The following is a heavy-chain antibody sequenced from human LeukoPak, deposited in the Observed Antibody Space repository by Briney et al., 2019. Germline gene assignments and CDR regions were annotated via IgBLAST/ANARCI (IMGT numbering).Heavy chain of an antibody. CDR2: IKQDGSEK. CDR3: ARVRGDYYFDS. CDR1: GFTFSNYW. V-gene: IGHV3-7*04. Sequence: GGSLRLSCATSGFTFSNYWMIWVRQAPGGGLQWVANIKQDGSEKSYVDSVKGRFTISRDTAKNSLYLQMNSLRAEDTAVHHCARVRGDYYFDSWGQGTLVTVSS. J-gene: IGHJ4*02. D-gene: IGHD3-10*01.